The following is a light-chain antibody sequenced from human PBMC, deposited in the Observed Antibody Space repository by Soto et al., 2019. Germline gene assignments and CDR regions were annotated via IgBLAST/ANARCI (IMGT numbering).Light chain of an antibody. CDR1: QSISFY. CDR3: QQSYSTPIT. V-gene: IGKV1-39*01. Sequence: DIQMTQSPSSLSASLGERVTITCRASQSISFYLNWYQQQPGNAPKVLIYAASKVQTGVPSWFSGRGAGTDFTLTISSLQPEDVATYSWQQSYSTPITFGQGTRVEIK. J-gene: IGKJ5*01. CDR2: AAS.